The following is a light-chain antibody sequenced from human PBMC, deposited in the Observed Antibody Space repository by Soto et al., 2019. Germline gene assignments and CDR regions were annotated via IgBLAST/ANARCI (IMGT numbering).Light chain of an antibody. J-gene: IGLJ1*01. CDR2: DVS. V-gene: IGLV2-11*01. CDR3: CSFSGTSTLYV. Sequence: QSVLTQPRSVSGSPGQSVTISCTGTSSDIGSYEYVSWYQQHPGKAPRLMIYDVSKRPSGVPDRFSGSRSGNTASLTISGLQAEDEGDYYCCSFSGTSTLYVFGTGTKATVL. CDR1: SSDIGSYEY.